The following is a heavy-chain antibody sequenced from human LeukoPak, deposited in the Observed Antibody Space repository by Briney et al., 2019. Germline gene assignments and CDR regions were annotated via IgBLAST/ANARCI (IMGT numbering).Heavy chain of an antibody. D-gene: IGHD3-22*01. CDR3: ARDRYDSSGYYPRPGDY. CDR2: IIPIFGTA. Sequence: SVKVSCKASGGTFSSYAISWVRQAPGQGLEWMGRIIPIFGTANYAQKFQGRVTITTDESTGTAYMELSSLRSEDTAVYYCARDRYDSSGYYPRPGDYWGQGTLVTVSS. CDR1: GGTFSSYA. J-gene: IGHJ4*02. V-gene: IGHV1-69*05.